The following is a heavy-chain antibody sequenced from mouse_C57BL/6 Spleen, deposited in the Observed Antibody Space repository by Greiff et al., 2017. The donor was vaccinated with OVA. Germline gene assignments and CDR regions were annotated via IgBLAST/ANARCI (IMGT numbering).Heavy chain of an antibody. J-gene: IGHJ2*01. CDR2: IYPSDSET. V-gene: IGHV1-61*01. Sequence: QVQLKQPGAELVRPGSSVKLSCKASGYTFTSYWMDWVKQRPGQGLEWIGNIYPSDSETHYNQKFKDKATLTVDKSSSTAYMQLSSLTSEDSAVYYCARTRYYDYGFDYWGQGTTLTVSS. CDR1: GYTFTSYW. D-gene: IGHD2-4*01. CDR3: ARTRYYDYGFDY.